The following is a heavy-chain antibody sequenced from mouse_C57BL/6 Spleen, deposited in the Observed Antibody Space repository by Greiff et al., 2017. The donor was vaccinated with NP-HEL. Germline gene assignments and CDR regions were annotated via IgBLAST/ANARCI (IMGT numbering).Heavy chain of an antibody. Sequence: VQLQQSGAELVRPGSSVKLSCKASGYTFTSYWMHWVKQRPIQGLEWIGNIDPSDSETNYNQKFKDKATLTVDKSSSTAYMQLSSLTSEDSAVCYCARGGTSWYFDVWGTGTTVTVSS. CDR2: IDPSDSET. J-gene: IGHJ1*03. D-gene: IGHD3-3*01. CDR1: GYTFTSYW. CDR3: ARGGTSWYFDV. V-gene: IGHV1-52*01.